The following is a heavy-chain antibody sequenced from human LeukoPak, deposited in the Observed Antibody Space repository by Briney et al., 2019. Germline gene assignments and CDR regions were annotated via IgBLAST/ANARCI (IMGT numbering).Heavy chain of an antibody. CDR1: GGTFSSYA. Sequence: ASVKVSCKASGGTFSSYALSWVRQARGQGLEWMGGIIPIFGTANYAQKFQGRVTITADESTSTAYMELSSLRSEDTAVYYCAAVVPAVMGYFDYWGQGTLVTVSS. CDR2: IIPIFGTA. J-gene: IGHJ4*02. CDR3: AAVVPAVMGYFDY. V-gene: IGHV1-69*13. D-gene: IGHD2-2*01.